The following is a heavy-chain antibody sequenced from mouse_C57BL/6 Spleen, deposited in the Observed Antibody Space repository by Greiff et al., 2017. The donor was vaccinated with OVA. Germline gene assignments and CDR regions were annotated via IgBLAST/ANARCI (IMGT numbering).Heavy chain of an antibody. CDR2: ISSGGSYT. CDR1: GFTFSSYG. V-gene: IGHV5-6*02. J-gene: IGHJ2*01. D-gene: IGHD2-2*01. Sequence: EVKLVESGGDLVRPGGSLKLSCAASGFTFSSYGMSWVRQTPDKRLEWVATISSGGSYTYYPDSVKGRFTISRDNAKNTLYLQMSSLKSEDTAMYYCARQDYGYDGRFDYWGQGTTLTVSS. CDR3: ARQDYGYDGRFDY.